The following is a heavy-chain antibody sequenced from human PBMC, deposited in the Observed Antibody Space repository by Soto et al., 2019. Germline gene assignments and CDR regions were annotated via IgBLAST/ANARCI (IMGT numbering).Heavy chain of an antibody. V-gene: IGHV3-21*01. CDR1: GFTFSSYS. Sequence: GGSLRLSCAASGFTFSSYSMNWVRQAPGKGLEWVSSISSSSSYIYYADSVKGRFTISRDNAKNSLYLQMNSLRAEDTAVYYCARDLGTLTKPMNDAFDIWGQGTMVTVSS. D-gene: IGHD3-3*01. CDR3: ARDLGTLTKPMNDAFDI. CDR2: ISSSSSYI. J-gene: IGHJ3*02.